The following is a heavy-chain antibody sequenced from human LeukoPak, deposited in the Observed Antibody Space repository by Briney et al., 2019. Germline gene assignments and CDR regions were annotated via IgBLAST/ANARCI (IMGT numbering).Heavy chain of an antibody. V-gene: IGHV4-34*01. J-gene: IGHJ5*02. Sequence: PSETLSLTCAVYGGSFSGYYWSWIRQPPGKGLEWIGEINHSGSTNYNPSLKSRVTISVDTSKNQFSLKLSSVTAADTAVYYCARGPTSVSYQGWFDPWGQGTLVTVSS. CDR1: GGSFSGYY. CDR2: INHSGST. D-gene: IGHD3-10*01. CDR3: ARGPTSVSYQGWFDP.